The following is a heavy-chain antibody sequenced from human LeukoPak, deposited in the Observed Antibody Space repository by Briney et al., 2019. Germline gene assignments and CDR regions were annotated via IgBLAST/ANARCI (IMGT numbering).Heavy chain of an antibody. Sequence: SETLSLTCTVSGGSISSYYWSWIRQPPGKGLEWIGYIYYSGSTNYNPSLKSRVTISVDTPKNQFSLKLSSVTAADTAVYYCARATLEYCSGGSCLLRAFDIWGQGTMVTVSS. CDR3: ARATLEYCSGGSCLLRAFDI. CDR2: IYYSGST. CDR1: GGSISSYY. D-gene: IGHD2-15*01. J-gene: IGHJ3*02. V-gene: IGHV4-59*01.